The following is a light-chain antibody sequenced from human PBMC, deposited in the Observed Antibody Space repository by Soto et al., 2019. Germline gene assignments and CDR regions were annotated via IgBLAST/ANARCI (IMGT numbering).Light chain of an antibody. CDR3: QQYGSSLPFT. CDR2: GAS. Sequence: EIVLTQSPGTLSLSPGERATLSCRASQTVTSNNLAWYQQRPGQTPRLLIHGASSRATGIPHRFSGSGSGTDFTLTISRLEPEDFAVYDCQQYGSSLPFTFGQGTKLEIK. V-gene: IGKV3-20*01. CDR1: QTVTSNN. J-gene: IGKJ2*01.